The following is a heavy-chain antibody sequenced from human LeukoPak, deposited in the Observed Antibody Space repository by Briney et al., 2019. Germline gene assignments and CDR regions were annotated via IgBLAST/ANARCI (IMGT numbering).Heavy chain of an antibody. CDR3: ARIRITIFGVAKHYFDY. CDR1: GGSFSGYY. J-gene: IGHJ4*02. CDR2: INHSGST. V-gene: IGHV4-34*01. Sequence: PSETLSLTCAVYGGSFSGYYLSWIRQPPGKGLEWIGEINHSGSTNYNPSLKSRVTISVDTSKNQFSLKLSSVTAADTAVYYCARIRITIFGVAKHYFDYWGQGTLVTVSS. D-gene: IGHD3-3*01.